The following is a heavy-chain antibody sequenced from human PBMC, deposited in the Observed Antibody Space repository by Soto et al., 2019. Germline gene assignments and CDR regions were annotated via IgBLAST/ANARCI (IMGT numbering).Heavy chain of an antibody. CDR3: ARGGVGDFWSGYYYYYYYMDV. Sequence: PSETLSLTCAVYGGSFSGYYWSWIRQPPGKGLEWIGEINHSGSTNYNPSLKSRVTISVDTSKNQFSLKLSSVTAADTAVYYCARGGVGDFWSGYYYYYYYMDVWGKGTTVTVSS. D-gene: IGHD3-3*01. V-gene: IGHV4-34*01. CDR1: GGSFSGYY. J-gene: IGHJ6*03. CDR2: INHSGST.